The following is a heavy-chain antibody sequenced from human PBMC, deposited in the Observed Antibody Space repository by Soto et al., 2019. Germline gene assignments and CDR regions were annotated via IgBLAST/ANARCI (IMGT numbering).Heavy chain of an antibody. J-gene: IGHJ4*02. CDR1: SASLSSSTYY. CDR2: LYYSGNT. V-gene: IGHV4-39*01. D-gene: IGHD6-6*01. Sequence: SETLSLTCSVSSASLSSSTYYWSWIRQPPGRGPEWIGILYYSGNTYYKPSLKSRVSISLDTSRNQFSLKLTSVTAADTGVYYCASSSPFHYWGPGILVTVSS. CDR3: ASSSPFHY.